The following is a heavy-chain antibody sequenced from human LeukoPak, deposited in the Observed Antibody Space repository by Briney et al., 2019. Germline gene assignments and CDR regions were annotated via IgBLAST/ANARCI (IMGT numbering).Heavy chain of an antibody. CDR3: AREQFPGDYDSSGPSDY. CDR1: GFTFSSYA. Sequence: GGSLRLSCAASGFTFSSYAMHWVRQAPGKGLEWVAVISYDGSNKYYADSVKGRFTITRDNSKNTLYLQMNSLRAEDTAVYYCAREQFPGDYDSSGPSDYWGQGTLVTVSS. J-gene: IGHJ4*02. CDR2: ISYDGSNK. D-gene: IGHD3-22*01. V-gene: IGHV3-30-3*01.